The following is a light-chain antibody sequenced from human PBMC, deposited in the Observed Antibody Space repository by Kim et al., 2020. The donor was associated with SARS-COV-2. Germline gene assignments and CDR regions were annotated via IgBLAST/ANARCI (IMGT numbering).Light chain of an antibody. J-gene: IGKJ4*01. V-gene: IGKV3-15*01. CDR3: QQYDNWPPLT. Sequence: SPGERATLSCRASQSVSSKLAWYQQKPGQAPRLLIYGASIRAADIPARFSGSGSGTDFTLTISSLQSEDFAVYYCQQYDNWPPLTFGGGTKVDIK. CDR1: QSVSSK. CDR2: GAS.